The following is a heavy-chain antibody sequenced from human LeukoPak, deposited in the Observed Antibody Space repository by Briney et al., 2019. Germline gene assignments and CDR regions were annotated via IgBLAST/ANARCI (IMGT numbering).Heavy chain of an antibody. V-gene: IGHV5-10-1*01. D-gene: IGHD2-2*01. CDR2: IDPSDSYT. CDR3: ARRRYCSSTSCYSLMDY. CDR1: GYSFTSYW. Sequence: GESLKISCKGSGYSFTSYWISWVRQMPGKGLEWMGRIDPSDSYTNYSPSFQGHVTISADKSISTAYLQWSSLKASDTAMYYCARRRYCSSTSCYSLMDYLGQGTLVTVSS. J-gene: IGHJ4*02.